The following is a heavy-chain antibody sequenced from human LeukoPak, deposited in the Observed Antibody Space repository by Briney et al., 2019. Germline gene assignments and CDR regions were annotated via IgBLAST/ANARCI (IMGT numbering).Heavy chain of an antibody. CDR1: GFTFSTFT. V-gene: IGHV3-64*01. Sequence: GGSLRLSCAASGFTFSTFTMHWVRQAPGKGLEYVSGITDNGGTRNYANSVKGRFTISRDNSKNTLYLQMGSLRPDDMAVYYCAIQFMGYVYWGRGTLVTVPS. J-gene: IGHJ4*02. CDR2: ITDNGGTR. CDR3: AIQFMGYVY. D-gene: IGHD5-12*01.